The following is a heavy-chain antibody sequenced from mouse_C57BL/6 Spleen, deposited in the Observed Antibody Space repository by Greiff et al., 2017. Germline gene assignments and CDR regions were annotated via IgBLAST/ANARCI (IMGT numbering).Heavy chain of an antibody. CDR1: GYTFTDYY. Sequence: EVQLQQSGPELVKPGASVKISCKASGYTFTDYYMNWVKQSHGKSLEWIGDINPNNGGTSYNQKFKGKATLTVDKSSSTAYMELRSLTSEDSAVYYCARQSPIYYSNFAWFAYWGQGTLVTVSA. CDR3: ARQSPIYYSNFAWFAY. CDR2: INPNNGGT. V-gene: IGHV1-26*01. J-gene: IGHJ3*01. D-gene: IGHD2-5*01.